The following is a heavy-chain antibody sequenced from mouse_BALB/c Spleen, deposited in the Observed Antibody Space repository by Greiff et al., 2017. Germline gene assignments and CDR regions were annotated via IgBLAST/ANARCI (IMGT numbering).Heavy chain of an antibody. J-gene: IGHJ1*01. V-gene: IGHV5-6-5*01. CDR1: GFTFSSYA. CDR3: ARKGYYGSSYEYFDV. CDR2: ISSGGST. D-gene: IGHD1-1*01. Sequence: EVQGVESGGGLVKPGGSLKLSCAASGFTFSSYAMSWVRQTPEKRLEWVASISSGGSTYYPDSVKGRFTISRDNARNILYLQMSSLRSEDTAMYYCARKGYYGSSYEYFDVWGAGTTVTVSS.